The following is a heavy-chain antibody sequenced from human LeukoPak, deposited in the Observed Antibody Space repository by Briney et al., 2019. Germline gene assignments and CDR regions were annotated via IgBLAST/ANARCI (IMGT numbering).Heavy chain of an antibody. Sequence: SETLSLTCTVSGGSISSSSYYWGWIRQPPGKGLEWIGSIYYSGSAYYNPSLKSRVTISVDTSKNQFSLKLSSVTAADTAVYYCARVGSSGWSRAYNWFDPWGQGTLVTVSS. D-gene: IGHD6-19*01. CDR1: GGSISSSSYY. J-gene: IGHJ5*02. CDR2: IYYSGSA. CDR3: ARVGSSGWSRAYNWFDP. V-gene: IGHV4-39*01.